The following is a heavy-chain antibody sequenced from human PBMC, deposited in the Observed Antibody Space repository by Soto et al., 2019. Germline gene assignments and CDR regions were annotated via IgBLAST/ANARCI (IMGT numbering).Heavy chain of an antibody. J-gene: IGHJ6*02. CDR3: ARALGGDYYYGLDV. V-gene: IGHV4-34*01. CDR1: DGSFNGYY. Sequence: KPSETLSLTCGVYDGSFNGYYWNWMRQPPGKGLEWIGEINYSGRTNYNPSLKSRVTISVDTSKNQFSLKLSSVTAADTAVYYCARALGGDYYYGLDVWGQGTTVTVSS. CDR2: INYSGRT. D-gene: IGHD3-16*01.